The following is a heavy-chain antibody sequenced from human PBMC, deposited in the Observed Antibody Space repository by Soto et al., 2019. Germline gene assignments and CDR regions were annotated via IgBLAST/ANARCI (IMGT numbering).Heavy chain of an antibody. CDR2: IYYSGST. V-gene: IGHV4-59*01. J-gene: IGHJ5*02. Sequence: QVQLQESGPGLVKPSETLSLTCTVSGGSISSYYWSWIRQPPGKGLEWIGYIYYSGSTNYNPSLKSRVTISVDTSKNQFSLKLSSVTAADTAVYYCARHRVFWSGYDIGWFDPWGQGTLVTVSS. CDR1: GGSISSYY. CDR3: ARHRVFWSGYDIGWFDP. D-gene: IGHD3-3*01.